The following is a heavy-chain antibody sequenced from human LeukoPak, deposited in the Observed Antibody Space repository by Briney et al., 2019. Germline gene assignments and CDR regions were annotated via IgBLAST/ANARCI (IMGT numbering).Heavy chain of an antibody. CDR2: ISSSGSTI. J-gene: IGHJ4*02. V-gene: IGHV3-48*03. Sequence: PGGSLRLSCAASGFTFSSYEMNWVRQAPGKGLEWVSYISSSGSTIYYADSVKGRFTISRDNAKNSLYLQMNSLRAEDTALYYCAKDLIAVAGTSAGTFDYWGQGTLVTVSS. CDR3: AKDLIAVAGTSAGTFDY. CDR1: GFTFSSYE. D-gene: IGHD6-19*01.